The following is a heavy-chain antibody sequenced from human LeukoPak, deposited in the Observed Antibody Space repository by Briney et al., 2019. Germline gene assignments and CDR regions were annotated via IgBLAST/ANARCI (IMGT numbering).Heavy chain of an antibody. CDR3: QSRFLEWLLDY. J-gene: IGHJ4*02. D-gene: IGHD3-3*01. CDR2: IYDSGST. Sequence: SETLSLTCTFSGGTLSSNNYLWGWTRQPPGKGLEWIGSIYDSGSTNYNPSLKSRVTISVDTSKNQFSLKLNSVTAADTAMYYCQSRFLEWLLDYWGQGTLVTVSS. CDR1: GGTLSSNNYL. V-gene: IGHV4-39*01.